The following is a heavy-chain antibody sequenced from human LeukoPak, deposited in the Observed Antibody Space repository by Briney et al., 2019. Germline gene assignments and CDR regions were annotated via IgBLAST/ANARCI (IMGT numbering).Heavy chain of an antibody. CDR3: ARRGPQLYDY. V-gene: IGHV1-18*01. J-gene: IGHJ4*02. CDR1: GFTFNNFG. D-gene: IGHD1-1*01. Sequence: EASVKVSCKVSGFTFNNFGVTWLRQAPRKGLEWVGWISEYNGKTDYAQKFQGRVTLTTDTSTSTAYMELRSLRSDDTAVYYCARRGPQLYDYWGQGTLVTVSP. CDR2: ISEYNGKT.